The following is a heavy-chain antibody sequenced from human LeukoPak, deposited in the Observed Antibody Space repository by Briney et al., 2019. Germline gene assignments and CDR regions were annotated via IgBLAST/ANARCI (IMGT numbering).Heavy chain of an antibody. D-gene: IGHD3-10*01. V-gene: IGHV4-38-2*01. CDR3: ARLWFGELLRPDY. Sequence: SETLSPTCAVSGYSISSGYYWGWIRQPPGKGLEWIGSIYHSGSTYYNPSLKSRVTISVDTSKNQFSLKLSSVTAADTAVYYCARLWFGELLRPDYWGQGTLVTVSS. J-gene: IGHJ4*02. CDR1: GYSISSGYY. CDR2: IYHSGST.